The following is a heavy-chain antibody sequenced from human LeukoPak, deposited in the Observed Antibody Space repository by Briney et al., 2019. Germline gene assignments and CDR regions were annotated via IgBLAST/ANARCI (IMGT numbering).Heavy chain of an antibody. Sequence: GGSLRLSCAASGFTFSSYSMNWVRQAPGKGLEWVSSISSSSSYIYYADSVKGRFTISRDNSKNTLYLQINSLRAEDTALYYCAKGPLIEVAGTTWDYWGQGTLVTVSS. D-gene: IGHD6-19*01. J-gene: IGHJ4*02. V-gene: IGHV3-21*04. CDR3: AKGPLIEVAGTTWDY. CDR2: ISSSSSYI. CDR1: GFTFSSYS.